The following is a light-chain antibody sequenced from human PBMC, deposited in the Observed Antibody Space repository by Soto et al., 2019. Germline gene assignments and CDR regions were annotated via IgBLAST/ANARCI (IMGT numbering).Light chain of an antibody. J-gene: IGLJ3*02. V-gene: IGLV1-40*01. CDR2: RNS. CDR1: GSNIGAGYD. CDR3: QSYDSSLSDWV. Sequence: QPVLTQPPSVSGAPGQRVTISCTGSGSNIGAGYDVHWYQQILGTAPKLLIYRNSNRPSGVPDRFSGSKSGTSASLAITGLQAEDEADYYCQSYDSSLSDWVFGGGTKVTVL.